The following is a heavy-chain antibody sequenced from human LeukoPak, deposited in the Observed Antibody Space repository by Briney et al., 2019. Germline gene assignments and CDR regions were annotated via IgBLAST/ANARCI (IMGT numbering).Heavy chain of an antibody. CDR1: GGSFSGYY. CDR3: ARALMTLVRGVPRTTWFHP. CDR2: INESGTT. V-gene: IGHV4-34*01. Sequence: PSETLSLTCAVFGGSFSGYYWTWVRQAPGKGLEWIGEINESGTTNYNASLNNRVTISVDTSKNQFSLKLTSLTAADTAVLYCARALMTLVRGVPRTTWFHPWGQGTLVTVSS. J-gene: IGHJ5*02. D-gene: IGHD3-10*01.